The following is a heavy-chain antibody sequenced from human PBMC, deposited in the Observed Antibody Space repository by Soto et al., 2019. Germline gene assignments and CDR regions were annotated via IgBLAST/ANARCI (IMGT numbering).Heavy chain of an antibody. D-gene: IGHD6-19*01. Sequence: QVQLVESGGGVVQPGRSLRLSCAASGFTFSSYAMHWVRQAPGKGLEWVAVISYDGSNKYYADSVKGRFTISRENSKNQXSLQMNSRRAEDTAVYYCARGSQQWLDGYYYYGMDVWGQGTTVTVSS. J-gene: IGHJ6*02. CDR2: ISYDGSNK. CDR1: GFTFSSYA. CDR3: ARGSQQWLDGYYYYGMDV. V-gene: IGHV3-30-3*01.